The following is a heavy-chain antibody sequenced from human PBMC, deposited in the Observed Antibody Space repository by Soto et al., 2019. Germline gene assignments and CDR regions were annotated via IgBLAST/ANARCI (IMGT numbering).Heavy chain of an antibody. CDR1: GFSLSTCGVG. CDR3: AHRLPPSYDSSSYYEENFDY. V-gene: IGHV2-5*01. Sequence: QITLKESGPTLVKPTQTLTLTCTFSGFSLSTCGVGVGWIRQPPGKDLEWLALIYWNDDKRYSPSLKSRLTSTKDTSKNQVVLTMTHMDPVDTATYYCAHRLPPSYDSSSYYEENFDYWGQGTLVTASS. D-gene: IGHD3-22*01. J-gene: IGHJ4*02. CDR2: IYWNDDK.